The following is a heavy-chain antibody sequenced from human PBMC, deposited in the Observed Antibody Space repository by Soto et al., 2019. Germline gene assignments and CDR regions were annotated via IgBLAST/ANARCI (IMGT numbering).Heavy chain of an antibody. J-gene: IGHJ5*02. CDR3: ARRSTIVRGAPSWFDP. CDR1: GGTFSRYT. Sequence: QVQLVQSGAEVKKPGSSVKVSCKASGGTFSRYTINWVRQAPGQGLEWMGRIIPIAAIANYTQKFQGRVTITVDKSSTTAYMELSSLRSDDTAVYYCARRSTIVRGAPSWFDPWGQGTLVTVSS. D-gene: IGHD3-10*01. V-gene: IGHV1-69*02. CDR2: IIPIAAIA.